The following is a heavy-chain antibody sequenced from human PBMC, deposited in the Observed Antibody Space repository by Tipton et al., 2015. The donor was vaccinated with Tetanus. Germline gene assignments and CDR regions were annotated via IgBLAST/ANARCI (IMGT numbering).Heavy chain of an antibody. J-gene: IGHJ4*02. CDR1: GGSINNYY. D-gene: IGHD3-9*01. CDR2: ISYSGST. Sequence: TLSLTCTVSGGSINNYYWSWIRQPPGKGLEWIGYISYSGSTNSNPSLKSRVTISVDASKNQFSLELTSVTAADTAVYYCAGRAGAGATIWGTDYWGQGTLVTVSS. CDR3: AGRAGAGATIWGTDY. V-gene: IGHV4-59*08.